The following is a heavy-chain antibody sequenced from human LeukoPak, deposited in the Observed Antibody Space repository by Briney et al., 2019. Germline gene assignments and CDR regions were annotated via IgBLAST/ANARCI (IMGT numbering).Heavy chain of an antibody. D-gene: IGHD2-2*01. Sequence: PGGSLRLSCAASGFTFSSYAMSWVRQASGGGLEWVSAITDTGGGTYYADSVKGRFTISRDNSKNTLYLQMNSLRAEDTAVYYCAKDSRIVPAATEFDYWGQGTLVTVSS. CDR1: GFTFSSYA. J-gene: IGHJ4*02. V-gene: IGHV3-23*01. CDR3: AKDSRIVPAATEFDY. CDR2: ITDTGGGT.